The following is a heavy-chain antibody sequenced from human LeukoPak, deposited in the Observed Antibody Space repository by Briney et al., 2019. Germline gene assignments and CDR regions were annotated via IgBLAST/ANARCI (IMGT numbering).Heavy chain of an antibody. CDR2: VYYSGST. J-gene: IGHJ4*02. CDR1: GGSINTYY. CDR3: ARDGPRYYSDEYYFDF. Sequence: SETLSLTCTVSGGSINTYYWSWIRQPPGKGLEWIGDVYYSGSTNYNPSLKSRVTISVDPSKNQFSLKLSSVTAADTAVYYCARDGPRYYSDEYYFDFWGQGTLVTVSS. D-gene: IGHD3-22*01. V-gene: IGHV4-59*01.